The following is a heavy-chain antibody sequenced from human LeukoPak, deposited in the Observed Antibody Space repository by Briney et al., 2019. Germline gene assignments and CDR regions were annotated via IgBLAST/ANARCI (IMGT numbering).Heavy chain of an antibody. CDR1: GFTFSSYA. D-gene: IGHD1-26*01. CDR3: ARDPIVGATDWFDP. J-gene: IGHJ5*02. V-gene: IGHV3-23*01. CDR2: ISGSGGST. Sequence: GGSLRLSCAASGFTFSSYAMSWVRQAPGKGLEWVSAISGSGGSTYYADSVKGRFTISRDNAKNSLYLQMNSLRAEDTAVYYCARDPIVGATDWFDPWGQGTLVTVSS.